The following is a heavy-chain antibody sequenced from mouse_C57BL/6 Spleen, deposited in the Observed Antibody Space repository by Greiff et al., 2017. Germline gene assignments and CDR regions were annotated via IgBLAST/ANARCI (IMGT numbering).Heavy chain of an antibody. V-gene: IGHV7-3*01. Sequence: EVKVVESGGGLVQPGGSLSLSCAASGFTFTDYYMSWVRQPPGQALEWLGFIRNKANGYTTEYSASVKGRFTISRDNSQSILYLQMNALRAEDSATYYCARYITVWYFDVWGTGTTVTVSS. CDR3: ARYITVWYFDV. J-gene: IGHJ1*03. CDR2: IRNKANGYTT. CDR1: GFTFTDYY. D-gene: IGHD4-1*01.